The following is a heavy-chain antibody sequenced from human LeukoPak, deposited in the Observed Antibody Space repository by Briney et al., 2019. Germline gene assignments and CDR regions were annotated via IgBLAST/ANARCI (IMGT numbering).Heavy chain of an antibody. J-gene: IGHJ4*02. D-gene: IGHD5-12*01. CDR2: IYHSRST. CDR1: GGSIRSSNYY. CDR3: ARLSDYDWRGYDY. Sequence: PSETLSLTCNVSGGSIRSSNYYWGWIRQPPGKGLEWIGNIYHSRSTYYNPSLKSRVTISVDKSISTTFLQWSSLKASDTAMYYCARLSDYDWRGYDYWGQGTLVTVSS. V-gene: IGHV4-39*07.